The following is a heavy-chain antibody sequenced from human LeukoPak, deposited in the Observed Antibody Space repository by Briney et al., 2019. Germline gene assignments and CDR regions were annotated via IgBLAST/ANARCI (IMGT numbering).Heavy chain of an antibody. CDR3: ERTFVRNYFPFEY. CDR2: IIPIFGST. D-gene: IGHD4-11*01. CDR1: GGTFSKFG. J-gene: IGHJ4*02. V-gene: IGHV1-69*05. Sequence: SVKVSCKASGGTFSKFGISWVRQAPGQGLEWLGGIIPIFGSTNYAQKFQGRVTITTDESASTAYMELSGLRSEDTALYYCERTFVRNYFPFEYWGQGTLVTVSS.